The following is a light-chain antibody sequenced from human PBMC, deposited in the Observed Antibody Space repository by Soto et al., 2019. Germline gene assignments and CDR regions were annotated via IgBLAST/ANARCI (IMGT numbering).Light chain of an antibody. CDR2: GAS. CDR3: QQYHNWPPIT. CDR1: QSVSSSY. J-gene: IGKJ5*01. Sequence: EIVLTQSPGTLSLSPVERATLACRASQSVSSSYLAWYQQKPGQAPRLLIYGASSLESGVPSRFSGSGSGTEFTLTISSLQSEDFAVYYCQQYHNWPPITFGQGTRLEVK. V-gene: IGKV3-20*01.